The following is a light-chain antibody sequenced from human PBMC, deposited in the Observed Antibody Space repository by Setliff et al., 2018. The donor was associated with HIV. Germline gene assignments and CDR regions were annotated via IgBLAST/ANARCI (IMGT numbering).Light chain of an antibody. CDR2: SNN. J-gene: IGLJ1*01. CDR3: AAWDDSLNGQV. V-gene: IGLV1-44*01. CDR1: SSNIGSNT. Sequence: VLAQPPSASGTPGQRVTISCSGSSSNIGSNTVNWYRQLPGTAPKLLIYSNNQRPSGVPDRFSGSKSGTSASLGISGLQSEDEADYYCAAWDDSLNGQVFGTGTK.